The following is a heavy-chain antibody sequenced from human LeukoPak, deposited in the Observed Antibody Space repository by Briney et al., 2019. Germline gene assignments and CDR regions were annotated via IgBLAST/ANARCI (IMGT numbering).Heavy chain of an antibody. CDR3: AKEVSFDI. CDR1: GYSISSGYY. CDR2: VSHSGDT. J-gene: IGHJ3*02. Sequence: SETLSLTCAVSGYSISSGYYWGWIRQPPGKGLEWIASVSHSGDTFYNPSLKSRVTISVDTSKNQFSLRLSSAAAADTAVYYCAKEVSFDIWDQGTMVTVSS. V-gene: IGHV4-38-2*02.